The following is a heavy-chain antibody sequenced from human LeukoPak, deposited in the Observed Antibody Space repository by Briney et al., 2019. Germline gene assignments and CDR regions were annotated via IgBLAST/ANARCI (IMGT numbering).Heavy chain of an antibody. J-gene: IGHJ5*02. D-gene: IGHD3-9*01. Sequence: ASVKVSCKASGYTFTSYYMHWVRQAPGQGLEWMGIINPSGGSTSYAQKSQGRVTMTRDTSTSTVYMELSSLGSEDTAVYYCARVAILTANWFDPWGQGTLVTVSS. CDR2: INPSGGST. CDR3: ARVAILTANWFDP. CDR1: GYTFTSYY. V-gene: IGHV1-46*01.